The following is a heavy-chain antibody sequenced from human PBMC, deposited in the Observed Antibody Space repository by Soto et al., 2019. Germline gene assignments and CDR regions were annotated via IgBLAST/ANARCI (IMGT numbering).Heavy chain of an antibody. CDR3: TTGWIQKWVGHYYYAMDV. CDR2: IKTKTDGGTR. Sequence: EVQLVESGGGLAKPGGSLRLSCAASGFTFSDAWMSWVRQAPGKGLEWVGRIKTKTDGGTRDYAAPVKGRFTISRDDSKNTLYLQMNSLKTEDTAVYYCTTGWIQKWVGHYYYAMDVWGQGTTVTVSS. D-gene: IGHD5-18*01. CDR1: GFTFSDAW. J-gene: IGHJ6*02. V-gene: IGHV3-15*01.